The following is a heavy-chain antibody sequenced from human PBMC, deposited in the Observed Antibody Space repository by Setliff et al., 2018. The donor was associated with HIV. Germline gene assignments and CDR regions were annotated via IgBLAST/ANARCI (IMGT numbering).Heavy chain of an antibody. D-gene: IGHD3-3*01. J-gene: IGHJ4*02. V-gene: IGHV4-39*07. CDR3: ARVASYDFWSGYLHYFDY. Sequence: PSETLSLTCTVSGDPMSSTSYYWGWIRQSPGKGLEWIGSIYYSGSTQYNPSLKSRVTISVGTSKNQFSLNLTSVTAADTAVYYCARVASYDFWSGYLHYFDYWGQGTPVTVSS. CDR2: IYYSGST. CDR1: GDPMSSTSYY.